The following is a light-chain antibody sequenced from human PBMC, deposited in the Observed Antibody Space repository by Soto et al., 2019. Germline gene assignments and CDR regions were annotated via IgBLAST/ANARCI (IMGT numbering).Light chain of an antibody. CDR3: QQYHNWWT. J-gene: IGKJ1*01. V-gene: IGKV3-15*01. CDR1: QSVSSN. CDR2: GAS. Sequence: EIVITQSPATLSVSPGGRATLSCRASQSVSSNLAWYQQKPGQAPRLLIYGASTRATGIPARFSGSGSGTEFTLTISSLQSEDFAVYYCQQYHNWWTFGQGTKVDIK.